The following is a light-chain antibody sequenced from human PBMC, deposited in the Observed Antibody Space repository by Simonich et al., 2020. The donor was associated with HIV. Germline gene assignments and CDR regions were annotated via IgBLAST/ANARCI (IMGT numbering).Light chain of an antibody. CDR3: QQYNKWPPWT. CDR1: QSVSRN. V-gene: IGKV3-15*01. J-gene: IGKJ1*01. CDR2: GAS. Sequence: EIVLTQSPAPLSLSPGESATLSCRASQSVSRNLAWYQQKHGPAPRLLIHGASTRATCIPARLSGSGSGTEVTLTISSLQSEDFAVYYCQQYNKWPPWTFGQGTKVEIK.